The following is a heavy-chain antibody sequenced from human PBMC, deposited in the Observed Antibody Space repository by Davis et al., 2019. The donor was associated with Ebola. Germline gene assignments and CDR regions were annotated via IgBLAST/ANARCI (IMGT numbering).Heavy chain of an antibody. V-gene: IGHV4-61*01. Sequence: SETLSLTCTVSGGSVSSNNYFWTWMRQPPGKGLEWIGYIYYTGRGNTIYNPSLRSRVTLSVDTSKNQFSLRLTSVTAADTAVYYCARTLTFDLWGQGTLVTVSS. D-gene: IGHD3-9*01. CDR3: ARTLTFDL. CDR2: IYYTGRGNT. J-gene: IGHJ4*02. CDR1: GGSVSSNNYF.